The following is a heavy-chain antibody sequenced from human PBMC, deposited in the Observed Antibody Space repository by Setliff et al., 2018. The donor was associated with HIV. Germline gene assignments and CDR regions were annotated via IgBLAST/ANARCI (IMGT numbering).Heavy chain of an antibody. J-gene: IGHJ6*03. V-gene: IGHV1-69*13. CDR2: IIPIFGTT. CDR1: GGRFSNYG. CDR3: ARAVVPTYYDVLTGYVYYMDV. Sequence: ASVKVSCKASGGRFSNYGISWVRQAPGQGLEWMGGIIPIFGTTNYAQMFQGRVTMTADESTSTAYMELGSLRSEDTAVYYCARAVVPTYYDVLTGYVYYMDVWGKGTTVTVSS. D-gene: IGHD3-9*01.